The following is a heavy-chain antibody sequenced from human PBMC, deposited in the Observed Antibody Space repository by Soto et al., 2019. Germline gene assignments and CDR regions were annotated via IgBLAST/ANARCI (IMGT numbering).Heavy chain of an antibody. CDR3: ARDGIVVVPAAISRGYNWFDP. CDR1: GGTFSSYA. J-gene: IGHJ5*02. D-gene: IGHD2-2*01. Sequence: QVQLVQSGAEVKKPGSSVKVSCKASGGTFSSYAISWVRQAPGQGLEGMGGIIPTFGTANYAQKFQGRVTLTADESTSTAYMELSSLRSEDTAVYYCARDGIVVVPAAISRGYNWFDPWGQGTLVTVSS. CDR2: IIPTFGTA. V-gene: IGHV1-69*01.